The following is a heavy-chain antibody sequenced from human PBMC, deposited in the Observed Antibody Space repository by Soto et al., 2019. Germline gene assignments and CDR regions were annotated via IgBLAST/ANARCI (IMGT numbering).Heavy chain of an antibody. J-gene: IGHJ6*02. V-gene: IGHV3-66*01. D-gene: IGHD1-26*01. CDR1: GFTVSSNY. CDR3: ARVEWELLRAYGMDV. Sequence: HPGGSLRLSCAASGFTVSSNYMSWVRQAPGKGLEWVSVIYSGGSTYYADSVKGRFTISRDNSKNTLYLQMNSLRAEDTAVYYCARVEWELLRAYGMDVWGQGTTVTVSS. CDR2: IYSGGST.